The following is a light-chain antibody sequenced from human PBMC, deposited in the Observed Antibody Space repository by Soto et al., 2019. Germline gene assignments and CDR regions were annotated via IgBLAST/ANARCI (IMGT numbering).Light chain of an antibody. CDR2: EVT. CDR1: SSDVGGYKY. CDR3: SSYGGRNNLL. J-gene: IGLJ2*01. Sequence: QSVLTQPASVSGSPGQSITISCTGTSSDVGGYKYVSWYQQHPGKAPKVMIYEVTKRPSGVPDRFSGSKSGNTASLTVSGLQAEDEADYYCSSYGGRNNLLFGGGTKLTVL. V-gene: IGLV2-8*01.